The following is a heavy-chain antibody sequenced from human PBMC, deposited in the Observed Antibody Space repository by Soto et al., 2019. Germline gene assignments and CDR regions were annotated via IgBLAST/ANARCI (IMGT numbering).Heavy chain of an antibody. Sequence: PXETLSLTCTVSGGSXSSYYWSWIRQPPGKGLEWIGYIYYSGSTNYNPSLKSRVTISVDTSKNQFSLKLSSVTAADTAVYYCARTVVPAAIGWFDPWGQGTLVTVSS. D-gene: IGHD2-2*02. CDR3: ARTVVPAAIGWFDP. V-gene: IGHV4-59*08. CDR2: IYYSGST. J-gene: IGHJ5*02. CDR1: GGSXSSYY.